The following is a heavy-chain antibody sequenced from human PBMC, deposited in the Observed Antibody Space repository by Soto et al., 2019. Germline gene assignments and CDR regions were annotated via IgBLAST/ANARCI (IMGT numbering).Heavy chain of an antibody. Sequence: QVQLVESGGGVVQPGRSLRLSCAASGFTFSSYGMHWVRQAPGKGLEWVAVIWYDGSNKYYADSVKGRFTISRDNSKNTLYLQMNSLRAEDTAVYYCARETYDSSGYYFDYWGQGTLVTVSS. CDR1: GFTFSSYG. CDR2: IWYDGSNK. J-gene: IGHJ4*02. V-gene: IGHV3-33*01. CDR3: ARETYDSSGYYFDY. D-gene: IGHD3-22*01.